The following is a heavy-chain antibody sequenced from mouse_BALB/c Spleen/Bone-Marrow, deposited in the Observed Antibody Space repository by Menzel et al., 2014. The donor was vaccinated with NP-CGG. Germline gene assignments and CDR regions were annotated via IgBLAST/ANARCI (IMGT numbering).Heavy chain of an antibody. CDR1: GYTFTNYW. CDR3: ARGVVYYYAMDY. V-gene: IGHV1-69*02. CDR2: IDPSDSYS. J-gene: IGHJ4*01. Sequence: SGAELVKPGASVKLSCKASGYTFTNYWMHWVKQRPGQDLEWIGEIDPSDSYSNYNQNFKGKATLTVDKSSSTAYMQLTSLTSEDSAVYYCARGVVYYYAMDYWGQGTSVTVSS.